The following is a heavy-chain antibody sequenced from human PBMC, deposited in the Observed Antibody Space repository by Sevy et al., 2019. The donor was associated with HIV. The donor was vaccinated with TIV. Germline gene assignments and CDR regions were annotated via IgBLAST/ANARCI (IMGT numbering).Heavy chain of an antibody. J-gene: IGHJ3*02. D-gene: IGHD3-22*01. CDR2: ICGGDGST. Sequence: GGSLRLSCAASGFRCSSFAMIWVRQAPGKGLEWVSEICGGDGSTYYEDSVKGRFTISRDNSKNTVYLQMSSLRAEDTALYYCAKGCHSDYFGVDTLDIWGQGTMVTVSS. V-gene: IGHV3-23*01. CDR1: GFRCSSFA. CDR3: AKGCHSDYFGVDTLDI.